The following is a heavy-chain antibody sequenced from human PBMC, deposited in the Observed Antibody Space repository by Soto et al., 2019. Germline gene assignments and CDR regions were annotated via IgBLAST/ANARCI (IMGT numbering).Heavy chain of an antibody. Sequence: QVQLVQSGAEVKKPGASVKVSCKASGYTFTGYYMHWVRQAPGQGLEWMGWINPNSGGTNYAQKFQGWVTMTRDTSISTAYRELSRLRSDDTAVYYCARDRNSSGWYRRGIYYFDYWGQGTLVTVSS. CDR2: INPNSGGT. V-gene: IGHV1-2*04. CDR3: ARDRNSSGWYRRGIYYFDY. D-gene: IGHD6-19*01. CDR1: GYTFTGYY. J-gene: IGHJ4*02.